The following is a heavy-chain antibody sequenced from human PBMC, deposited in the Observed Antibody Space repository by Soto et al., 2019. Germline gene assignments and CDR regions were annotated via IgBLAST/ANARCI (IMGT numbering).Heavy chain of an antibody. CDR2: ISAYNGNT. Sequence: QVQLVQSGAEVKKPGASVKVSCKASGYTFTSYGINWVRQAPGQGLEWMGWISAYNGNTNYAQKVQGRVTMTTDTATSTAYMELRSRRSDDTAVYYWVRDKGDGSESYYGYWGQGTLVTVSS. V-gene: IGHV1-18*01. J-gene: IGHJ4*02. D-gene: IGHD3-10*01. CDR3: VRDKGDGSESYYGY. CDR1: GYTFTSYG.